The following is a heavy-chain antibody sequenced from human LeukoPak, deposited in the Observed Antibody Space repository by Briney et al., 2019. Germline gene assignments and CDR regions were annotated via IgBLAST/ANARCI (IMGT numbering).Heavy chain of an antibody. J-gene: IGHJ3*02. CDR1: GFTFSSYG. CDR2: ISYDGSNQ. V-gene: IGHV3-33*01. Sequence: PGGSLRLSCAASGFTFSSYGLHWVRQAPGKGLEWVAVISYDGSNQYYADSVRGRFTISRDNSKNTLYLQMSSLRAEDTAVYYCARVGSHNFAFDIWGQGTMVTVSS. CDR3: ARVGSHNFAFDI.